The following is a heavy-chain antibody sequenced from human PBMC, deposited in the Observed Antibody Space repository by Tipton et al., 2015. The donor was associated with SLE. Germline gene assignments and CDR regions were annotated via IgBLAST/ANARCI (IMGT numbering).Heavy chain of an antibody. J-gene: IGHJ4*02. V-gene: IGHV4-39*01. Sequence: TLSLTCTVSGGSISISSYYWGWIRQSPGKGLEWIGSIYYSGSTYYNPSLKSRVTMSVDLSKNQFSLKLTSVTAADTAVYYCARRLVTTGNYFDYWGRGTLVTVSS. CDR1: GGSISISSYY. CDR3: ARRLVTTGNYFDY. CDR2: IYYSGST. D-gene: IGHD2-21*02.